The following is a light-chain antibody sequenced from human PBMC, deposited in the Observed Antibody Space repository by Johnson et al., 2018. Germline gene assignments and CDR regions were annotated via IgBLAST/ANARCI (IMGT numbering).Light chain of an antibody. CDR2: ENN. Sequence: QSVLTQPPSVSAAPGQKVTISCSGSSSNIGNNYVSWYQQLPGTAPKLLIYENNKRPSGIPDRFSGSKSGTSATLGITGLQTGDEADYYGGTGDSSLSAGNVFGTGTKVTGL. CDR1: SSNIGNNY. V-gene: IGLV1-51*02. CDR3: GTGDSSLSAGNV. J-gene: IGLJ1*01.